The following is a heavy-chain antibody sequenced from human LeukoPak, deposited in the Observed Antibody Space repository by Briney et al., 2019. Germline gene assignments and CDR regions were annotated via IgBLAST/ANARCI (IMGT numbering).Heavy chain of an antibody. Sequence: ASVKVFCKVSGYTLTELSMHWVRQAPGKGLEWMGGFDPEDGETIYAQKFQGRVTMTEDASTDTAYMELSSLRSEDTAVYYCATTSFRYIVGAVDYWGQGTLVTVSS. V-gene: IGHV1-24*01. CDR3: ATTSFRYIVGAVDY. CDR2: FDPEDGET. D-gene: IGHD1-26*01. CDR1: GYTLTELS. J-gene: IGHJ4*02.